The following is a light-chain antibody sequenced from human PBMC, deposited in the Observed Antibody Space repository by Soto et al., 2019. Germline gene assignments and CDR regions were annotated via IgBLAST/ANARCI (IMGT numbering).Light chain of an antibody. J-gene: IGLJ2*01. V-gene: IGLV1-44*01. CDR3: AAWDDSLNGRV. CDR2: SNN. CDR1: SSNIGSNT. Sequence: QSVLTKPPSASGTPGQRVTISCSGSSSNIGSNTVNSYQQLPGTAPKLLIYSNNQRPSGVPDRFSGSKSGTSASLAISGLQSEYEDDYYCAAWDDSLNGRVFGGGTQPTVL.